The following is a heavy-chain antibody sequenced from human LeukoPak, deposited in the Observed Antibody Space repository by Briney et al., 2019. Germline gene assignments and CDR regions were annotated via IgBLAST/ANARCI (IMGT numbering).Heavy chain of an antibody. J-gene: IGHJ4*02. Sequence: ASVKVSCKASGGTFSSYAISWLRQAPVQGLEWMGGIIPIFGTANYAQKFQGIVTITADESTSTAYMELSSLRSEDTAVYYCARGPLGDPAHFDYWGQGTLVTVSS. CDR1: GGTFSSYA. CDR3: ARGPLGDPAHFDY. CDR2: IIPIFGTA. D-gene: IGHD2-21*01. V-gene: IGHV1-69*01.